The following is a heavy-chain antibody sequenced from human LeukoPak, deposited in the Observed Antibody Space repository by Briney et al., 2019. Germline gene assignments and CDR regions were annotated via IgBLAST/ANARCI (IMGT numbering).Heavy chain of an antibody. V-gene: IGHV3-11*01. Sequence: GGSLRLSCAASGFTFSDYYMSWIRQAPGKGLEWVSYISSSGSTIYYADSVRGRFTISRDNAKNSLYLQMNSLRAEDTAVYYCARGDYDILTGYYIFLDYWGQGTLVTVSS. CDR1: GFTFSDYY. J-gene: IGHJ4*02. CDR3: ARGDYDILTGYYIFLDY. CDR2: ISSSGSTI. D-gene: IGHD3-9*01.